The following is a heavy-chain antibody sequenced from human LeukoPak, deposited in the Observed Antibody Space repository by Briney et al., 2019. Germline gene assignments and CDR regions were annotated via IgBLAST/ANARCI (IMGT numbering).Heavy chain of an antibody. V-gene: IGHV1-18*01. Sequence: GASVTVSFTSSGYTFNTYGNSWVRQAPGQRPEWMGWINTDNGNTRYAYKFQGRVTMTTDTSTSTAYMELSSLRSDDTDVYYCARKGCTGDCYRFDPWGQGTLVTVSS. CDR3: ARKGCTGDCYRFDP. J-gene: IGHJ5*02. CDR1: GYTFNTYG. CDR2: INTDNGNT. D-gene: IGHD2-21*02.